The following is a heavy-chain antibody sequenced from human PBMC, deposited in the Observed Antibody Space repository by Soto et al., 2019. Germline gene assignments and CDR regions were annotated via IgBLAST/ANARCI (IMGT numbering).Heavy chain of an antibody. V-gene: IGHV4-39*01. Sequence: SDTLSLTCTVSGDSIASNSYFWAWIRQPPGKGLEWIGSIYYSGTTYYNPSLKSRVTISVDTSKNQFSLKLTSVTAADTAVYYCVRRHGLTIDAYYWGQGTLVTVS. D-gene: IGHD3-10*01. CDR3: VRRHGLTIDAYY. CDR1: GDSIASNSYF. CDR2: IYYSGTT. J-gene: IGHJ4*02.